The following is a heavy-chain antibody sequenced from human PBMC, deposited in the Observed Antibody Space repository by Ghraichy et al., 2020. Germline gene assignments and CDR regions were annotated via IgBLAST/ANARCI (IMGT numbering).Heavy chain of an antibody. J-gene: IGHJ3*01. CDR1: GFTFNNYA. CDR2: VSGSGGSA. V-gene: IGHV3-23*01. CDR3: AQDRGV. Sequence: GGSLRLSCAASGFTFNNYAMNWVRQAPGKGLEWVSGVSGSGGSANYTDSVKGRFTVSRDNSKNTLYLQMNYLRAEDTAIYYCAQDRGVWGRGTMVTVSS. D-gene: IGHD3-10*01.